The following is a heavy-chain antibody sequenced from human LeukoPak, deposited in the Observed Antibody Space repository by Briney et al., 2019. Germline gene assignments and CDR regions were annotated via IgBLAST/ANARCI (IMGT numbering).Heavy chain of an antibody. CDR3: ARDMSRYVFDI. J-gene: IGHJ3*02. V-gene: IGHV3-33*01. Sequence: GGSLRLSCAASGFIFSSYGFHWVRQAPGKGLEWVAAIWPDGSQKYYTDSVKGRFTISRDDSKSTLYLHMNSPRAEDTAVYSCARDMSRYVFDIWGQGTMVTVSS. CDR2: IWPDGSQK. CDR1: GFIFSSYG. D-gene: IGHD3-10*02.